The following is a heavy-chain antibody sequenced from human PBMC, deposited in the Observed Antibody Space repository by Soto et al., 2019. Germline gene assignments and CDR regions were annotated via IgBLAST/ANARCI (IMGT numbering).Heavy chain of an antibody. J-gene: IGHJ6*02. V-gene: IGHV3-23*01. CDR2: ISGSGGST. D-gene: IGHD3-22*01. CDR3: APYYYDSSGYLGDHYYYGMDV. Sequence: PGGSLRLSCAASGFTFSSYAMSWVRQAPGKGLEWVSAISGSGGSTYYADSVKGRFTISRDNSKNTLYLQMNSLRAEDTAVYYCAPYYYDSSGYLGDHYYYGMDVWGQGTTVTVSS. CDR1: GFTFSSYA.